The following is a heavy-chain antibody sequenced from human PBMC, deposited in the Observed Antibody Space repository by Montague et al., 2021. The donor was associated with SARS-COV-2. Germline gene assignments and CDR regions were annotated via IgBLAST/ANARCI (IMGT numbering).Heavy chain of an antibody. CDR1: AGVIDNHY. Sequence: SETLSLTCTVSAGVIDNHYWSWIRQPPGKELEWIGYIYFSGAASYNPSLKSRVTISVDTSRNQFSLQLTSVTAADTAVYYCARRPSSGRSFDSWGQGTQVSVSS. D-gene: IGHD6-19*01. CDR2: IYFSGAA. V-gene: IGHV4-59*08. J-gene: IGHJ4*02. CDR3: ARRPSSGRSFDS.